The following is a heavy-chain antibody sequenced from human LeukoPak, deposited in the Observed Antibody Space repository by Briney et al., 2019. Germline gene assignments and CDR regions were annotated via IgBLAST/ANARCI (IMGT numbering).Heavy chain of an antibody. CDR3: AKSLDTYDSSGYYYYY. J-gene: IGHJ4*02. D-gene: IGHD3-22*01. V-gene: IGHV3-23*01. CDR1: GFTFSSYS. CDR2: ISSSSSTT. Sequence: GGSLRLSCAASGFTFSSYSMNWVRQAPGKGLEWVSYISSSSSTTYYADSVKGRFTISRDNSKNTLYLQMNSLRAEDTAVYYCAKSLDTYDSSGYYYYYWGQGTLVTVSS.